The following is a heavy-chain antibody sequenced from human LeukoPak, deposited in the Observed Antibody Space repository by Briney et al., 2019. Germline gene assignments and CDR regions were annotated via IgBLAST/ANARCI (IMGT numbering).Heavy chain of an antibody. CDR3: TRDRSQYYSGTYYYYMDV. Sequence: SETLSLTCTVSGGSISSYFWSWIRQPPGKGLEWIGYIYYSGSTNYNPSLKSRVTISVDTSKNQFSLKLSSVTAADTAVYYCTRDRSQYYSGTYYYYMDVWGKGTTVTVSS. J-gene: IGHJ6*03. CDR1: GGSISSYF. CDR2: IYYSGST. D-gene: IGHD1-26*01. V-gene: IGHV4-59*12.